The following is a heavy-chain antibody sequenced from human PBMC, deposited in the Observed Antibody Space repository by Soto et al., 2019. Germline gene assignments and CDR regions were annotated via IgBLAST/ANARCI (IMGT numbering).Heavy chain of an antibody. V-gene: IGHV4-30-4*01. CDR3: ARGYSYGQFDY. CDR1: GGSISSGDYY. Sequence: SETLSLTCTVSGGSISSGDYYWSWIRQPPGKGLEWIGYIYYSGSTYYNPSLKSRVTISVDTSKNQFSLKLSSVTAADTAVYYCARGYSYGQFDYWGQGTLVSVSS. CDR2: IYYSGST. D-gene: IGHD5-18*01. J-gene: IGHJ4*02.